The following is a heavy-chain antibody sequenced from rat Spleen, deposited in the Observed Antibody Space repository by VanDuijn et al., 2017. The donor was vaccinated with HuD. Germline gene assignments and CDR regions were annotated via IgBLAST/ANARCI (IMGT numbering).Heavy chain of an antibody. J-gene: IGHJ2*01. V-gene: IGHV5-20*01. D-gene: IGHD1-9*01. CDR1: GFTFSDYG. CDR3: VKDKSDYGYNSYYYDS. CDR2: ISFDGDST. Sequence: EVQLVESGGGVVQPGRSIKLSCAASGFTFSDYGMAWVLQSPTRGLEWVASISFDGDSTYYRDSVKGRFTISRDDAKSTLYLQMESLRSEDTATYYWVKDKSDYGYNSYYYDSWGQGVMVTDAS.